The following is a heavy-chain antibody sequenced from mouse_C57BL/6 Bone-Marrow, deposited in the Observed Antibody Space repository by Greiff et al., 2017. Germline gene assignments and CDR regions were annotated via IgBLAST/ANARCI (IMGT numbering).Heavy chain of an antibody. D-gene: IGHD1-1*01. CDR3: AKRNYYSSSSFAY. CDR1: GFTFSDYG. Sequence: EVKLVESGGGLVKPGGSLKLSCAASGFTFSDYGMHWVRQAPEKGLEWVAYISSGSSTLYYADTVKGRFTISRDNAKNTLFLQMTSLRSEDTAMYYCAKRNYYSSSSFAYWGQGTLVTVSA. J-gene: IGHJ3*01. V-gene: IGHV5-17*01. CDR2: ISSGSSTL.